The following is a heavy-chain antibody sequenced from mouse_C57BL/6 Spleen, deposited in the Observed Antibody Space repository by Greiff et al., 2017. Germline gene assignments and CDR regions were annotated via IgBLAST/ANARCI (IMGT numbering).Heavy chain of an antibody. V-gene: IGHV14-2*01. CDR3: ARTYYSTHGDY. J-gene: IGHJ4*01. CDR2: IDPEDGET. Sequence: VQLQQSGAELVKPGASVKLSCTASGFNIKDYYMHWVKQRTEQGLEWIGRIDPEDGETKYDPKFQGKATITADTSSNTAYLQLSSLTSEDTAVYYCARTYYSTHGDYWGQGTSVTVSS. CDR1: GFNIKDYY. D-gene: IGHD2-5*01.